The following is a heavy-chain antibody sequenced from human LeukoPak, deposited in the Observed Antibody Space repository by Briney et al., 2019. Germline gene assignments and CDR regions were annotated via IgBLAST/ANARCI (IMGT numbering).Heavy chain of an antibody. CDR2: IIPIFGTA. Sequence: SVKVSCKASGGTFSSYAISWVRQAPGQGLEWMGRIIPIFGTANYAQKFQGRVTITTDESTSTAYMELSSLRSEDTAVYYCARDLEGDYYDSSGYPGGYWGQGTLVTVSS. J-gene: IGHJ4*02. CDR3: ARDLEGDYYDSSGYPGGY. D-gene: IGHD3-22*01. CDR1: GGTFSSYA. V-gene: IGHV1-69*05.